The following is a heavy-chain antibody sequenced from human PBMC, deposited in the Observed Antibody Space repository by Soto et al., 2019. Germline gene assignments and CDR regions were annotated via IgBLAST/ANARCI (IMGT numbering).Heavy chain of an antibody. V-gene: IGHV5-51*01. Sequence: GESLKISCKGSGYSFTSYWIGWVRQMPGKGLEWMGIIYPGDSDTRYSPSFQGQVTIPADKSISTAYLQWSSLKASDTAMYYCARPIFLGGAGAWFDPWGQGTLVTVSS. CDR2: IYPGDSDT. J-gene: IGHJ5*02. D-gene: IGHD3-16*01. CDR1: GYSFTSYW. CDR3: ARPIFLGGAGAWFDP.